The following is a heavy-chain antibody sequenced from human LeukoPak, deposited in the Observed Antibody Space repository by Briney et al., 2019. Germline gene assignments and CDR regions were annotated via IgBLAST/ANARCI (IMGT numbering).Heavy chain of an antibody. V-gene: IGHV3-23*01. CDR3: AKDKVPHLSGVYYFDY. CDR1: GFTFSNYW. Sequence: PGGSLRLSCAASGFTFSNYWMHWVRQAPGKGLEWVSGISTSGGSTYYADSVKGRFTISRDNSKNTLYLQMNSLRAEDTAVYYCAKDKVPHLSGVYYFDYWGQGTLVTVSS. CDR2: ISTSGGST. J-gene: IGHJ4*02. D-gene: IGHD2-8*01.